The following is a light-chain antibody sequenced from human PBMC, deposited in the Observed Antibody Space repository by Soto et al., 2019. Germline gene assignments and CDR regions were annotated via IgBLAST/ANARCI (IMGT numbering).Light chain of an antibody. CDR3: MQSTQLPFT. V-gene: IGKV2D-29*01. Sequence: DIVMTQTPLSLSVTPGQPASISCKSSESLLPSGGKTFLSWFLQKSGQPPQVLIYDVASRFPGVPDTFSGSGSGTDFTLKIRRVEAEDGGVYLCMQSTQLPFTFGPGTKVDIK. CDR1: ESLLPSGGKTF. J-gene: IGKJ3*01. CDR2: DVA.